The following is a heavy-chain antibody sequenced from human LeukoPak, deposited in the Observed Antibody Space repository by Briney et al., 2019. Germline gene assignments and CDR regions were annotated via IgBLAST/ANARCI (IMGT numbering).Heavy chain of an antibody. Sequence: SETLSLTCAVYGGSFSGYYWSWIRQPPGKGLEWIGEINHSGSTIYNPSLKSRVTISVDTSKNQFSLKLSSVTAADTAVYYCARGSVDYGGNSDDFDYWGQGTLVTVSS. J-gene: IGHJ4*02. CDR2: INHSGST. CDR3: ARGSVDYGGNSDDFDY. CDR1: GGSFSGYY. D-gene: IGHD4-23*01. V-gene: IGHV4-34*01.